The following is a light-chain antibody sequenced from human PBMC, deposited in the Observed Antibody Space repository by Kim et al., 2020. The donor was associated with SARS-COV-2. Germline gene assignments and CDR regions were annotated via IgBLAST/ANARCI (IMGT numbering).Light chain of an antibody. CDR2: DVD. Sequence: QSALTQPASVSGSLGQSITISCTGTSSDVGGYNYVSWYQQYPGKPPKLIIYDVDNRPSGVSNRFSGSKSGSTASLTISGLQAEDEADYYCSSYTSGRNVLFGGGTELTIL. V-gene: IGLV2-14*01. CDR1: SSDVGGYNY. J-gene: IGLJ2*01. CDR3: SSYTSGRNVL.